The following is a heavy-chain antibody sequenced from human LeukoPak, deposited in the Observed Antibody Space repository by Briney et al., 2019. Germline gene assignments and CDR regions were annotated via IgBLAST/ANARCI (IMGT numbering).Heavy chain of an antibody. Sequence: GASVKVSCKASGYTFTGYYMHWVRQAPGQGLEWMGWINPNSGGTNYAQKFQGRVTMTRDTSISTAYMELSRLRFDDTAVYYCAREPHLLRNWFDPWGQGTLVTVSS. J-gene: IGHJ5*02. V-gene: IGHV1-2*02. CDR2: INPNSGGT. CDR1: GYTFTGYY. CDR3: AREPHLLRNWFDP. D-gene: IGHD3-3*01.